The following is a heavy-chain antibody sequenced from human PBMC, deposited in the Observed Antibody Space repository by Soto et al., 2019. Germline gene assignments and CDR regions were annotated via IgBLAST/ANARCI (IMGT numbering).Heavy chain of an antibody. V-gene: IGHV4-39*01. Sequence: SETLSLTCTVSGGSISSSSYYWGWIRQPPGKGLEWIGSIYYSGSTYYNPSLKSRVTISVDTSKNQFSLKLSSVTAADTAVYYCARRKGSSWYAYFQHWGQGTLVTVSA. J-gene: IGHJ1*01. CDR1: GGSISSSSYY. CDR2: IYYSGST. CDR3: ARRKGSSWYAYFQH. D-gene: IGHD6-13*01.